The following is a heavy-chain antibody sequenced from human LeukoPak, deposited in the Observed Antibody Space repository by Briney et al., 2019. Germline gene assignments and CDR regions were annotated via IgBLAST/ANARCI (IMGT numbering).Heavy chain of an antibody. V-gene: IGHV3-48*03. D-gene: IGHD5-12*01. Sequence: PGGSLRLSCAASGFTFSSYEMNWVRQAPGKGLEWVSSISSSGSTIYYADSVKGRFTISRDNAKNSLYLQMNSLRDEDKAVYYCARAWSSRGYSGYDYYFDYWGQGTLVTVSS. CDR3: ARAWSSRGYSGYDYYFDY. CDR1: GFTFSSYE. J-gene: IGHJ4*02. CDR2: ISSSGSTI.